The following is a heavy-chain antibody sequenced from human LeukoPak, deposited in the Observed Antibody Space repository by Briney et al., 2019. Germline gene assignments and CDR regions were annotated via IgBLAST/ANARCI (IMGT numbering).Heavy chain of an antibody. CDR2: ISSKAYGGTT. CDR1: GFTFGDYA. CDR3: TRVFGYSYDSSGYYYYYYYMDV. Sequence: PGGSLRLSCTASGFTFGDYAMSWVRQAPGKGLEWVGFISSKAYGGTTEYAASGKGRFTISRDDYKSIAYLQMNSLKTEDTAVYYCTRVFGYSYDSSGYYYYYYYMDVWGKGTTVTISS. D-gene: IGHD3-22*01. J-gene: IGHJ6*03. V-gene: IGHV3-49*04.